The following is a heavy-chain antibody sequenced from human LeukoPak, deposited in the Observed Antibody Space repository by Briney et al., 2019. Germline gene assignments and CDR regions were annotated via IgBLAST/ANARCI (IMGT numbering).Heavy chain of an antibody. CDR1: GFTFSSYA. J-gene: IGHJ5*02. CDR2: ISSNGGST. Sequence: PGGSLRLSCAASGFTFSSYAMHWVRQAPGKGLEYVSAISSNGGSTYYANSVKGRFTISRDNSKNTLYLQMGSLRAEDVAVYYCARSIAARLYWFDPWGQGTLVTVSS. CDR3: ARSIAARLYWFDP. D-gene: IGHD6-6*01. V-gene: IGHV3-64*01.